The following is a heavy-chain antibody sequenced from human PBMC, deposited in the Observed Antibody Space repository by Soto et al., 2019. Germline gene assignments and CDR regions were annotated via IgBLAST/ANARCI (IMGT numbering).Heavy chain of an antibody. J-gene: IGHJ4*02. CDR1: GYTFTSYG. Sequence: ASVKVSCKASGYTFTSYGISWVRQAPGQGLEWMGWISAYNGNTNYAQKLQGRVTMTTDTSTSTAYMELRSLRSDDTAVYYCARYLPVTTCSGGSCYFDYWGQGTLVTVSS. CDR2: ISAYNGNT. V-gene: IGHV1-18*01. CDR3: ARYLPVTTCSGGSCYFDY. D-gene: IGHD2-15*01.